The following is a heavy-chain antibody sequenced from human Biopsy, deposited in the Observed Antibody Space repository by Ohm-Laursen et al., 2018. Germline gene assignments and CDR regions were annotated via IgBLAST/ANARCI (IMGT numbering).Heavy chain of an antibody. CDR2: ISPSGATT. CDR3: ARAGVGSDGTDSYYYGMDV. D-gene: IGHD5-24*01. Sequence: ASVKVSCKTYGYTFTDYDINWVRQAPGQGLEWMGVISPSGATTSFSQKFPGRITMTRDTSTGTVYMDMNSLGSEDPAFYYCARAGVGSDGTDSYYYGMDVWGPGTTVTVSS. J-gene: IGHJ6*02. V-gene: IGHV1-46*01. CDR1: GYTFTDYD.